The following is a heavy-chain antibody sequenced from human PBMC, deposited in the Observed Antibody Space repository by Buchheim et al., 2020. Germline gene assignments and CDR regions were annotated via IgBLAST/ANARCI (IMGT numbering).Heavy chain of an antibody. V-gene: IGHV3-23*04. CDR3: AKTRRDSSGWYLVLFDY. J-gene: IGHJ4*02. Sequence: EVQLVESGGGLVQPGGSLRLSCAASGFTFSSYAMSWVRQAPGKGLEWVSAISGNGGSTYYADSVKGRVTISRDNSKNTLYLQMNSLRAEDTAVYYCAKTRRDSSGWYLVLFDYWGQGTL. CDR1: GFTFSSYA. D-gene: IGHD6-19*01. CDR2: ISGNGGST.